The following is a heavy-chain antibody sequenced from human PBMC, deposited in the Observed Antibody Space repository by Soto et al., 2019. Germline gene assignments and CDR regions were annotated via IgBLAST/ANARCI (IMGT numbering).Heavy chain of an antibody. Sequence: QVELVESGGGVVQPGRSVRLSCAASGFSFSSCGMYWVRQAPGKGLESVAIISYDGSKTYYPDSVKGRFTISRDNSKNMLSPQMNSLRAEDTAVYYCAKGGYGDNGFDSWGQGTLVTVTS. V-gene: IGHV3-30*18. CDR2: ISYDGSKT. CDR3: AKGGYGDNGFDS. D-gene: IGHD4-17*01. CDR1: GFSFSSCG. J-gene: IGHJ5*01.